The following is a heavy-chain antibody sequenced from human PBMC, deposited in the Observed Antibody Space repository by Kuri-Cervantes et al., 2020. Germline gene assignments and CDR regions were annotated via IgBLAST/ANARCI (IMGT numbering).Heavy chain of an antibody. Sequence: GGSLRLSCTASGFTFSSYGMHWVRQAPGKGLEWVALIWYDGYDTYYADSVQGRFTISRDISKNTLYLDMNNVRAEDTAVYYCAKVSGPFGVYQYVYDLWGQGTLVTVSS. CDR2: IWYDGYDT. D-gene: IGHD5/OR15-5a*01. V-gene: IGHV3-33*06. CDR1: GFTFSSYG. J-gene: IGHJ4*02. CDR3: AKVSGPFGVYQYVYDL.